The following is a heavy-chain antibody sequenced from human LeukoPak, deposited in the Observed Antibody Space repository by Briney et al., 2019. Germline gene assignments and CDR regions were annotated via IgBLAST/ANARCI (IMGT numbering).Heavy chain of an antibody. V-gene: IGHV4-30-2*01. J-gene: IGHJ4*02. CDR2: IYHSGST. CDR3: ARGSHYYDSSGYYGMGAHFDY. D-gene: IGHD3-22*01. CDR1: GGSISSGGYS. Sequence: PSQTLSLTCAVSGGSISSGGYSWSWIRQPPGKGLEWIGYIYHSGSTYYNPSLKSRVTISVDRSKNQFSLKLSSVTAADTAVYYCARGSHYYDSSGYYGMGAHFDYWGQGTLVTVSS.